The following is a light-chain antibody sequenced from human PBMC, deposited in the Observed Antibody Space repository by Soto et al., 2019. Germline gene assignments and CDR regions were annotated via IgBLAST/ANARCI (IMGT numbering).Light chain of an antibody. Sequence: DIVMTQSPLSLPVTPGEPASISCRSSQSLLHSNGYNYLDWYLQKPGQSPQLLIYLGSDRASGVHDRFSVSGPGTEFTLKISRVEAEDVGVYYCMQALQTPWTFGQGTKVEIK. CDR3: MQALQTPWT. V-gene: IGKV2-28*01. J-gene: IGKJ1*01. CDR1: QSLLHSNGYNY. CDR2: LGS.